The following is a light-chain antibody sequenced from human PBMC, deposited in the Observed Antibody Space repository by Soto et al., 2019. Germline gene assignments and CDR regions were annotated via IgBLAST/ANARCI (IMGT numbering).Light chain of an antibody. CDR3: VLYLGSGISV. Sequence: QAVVTQEASFSVSPGGTVTLTCGLSSGSVSTSYYPSWYQQTPGQAPRTLIYNTYTRSSGVPDRFSASILGDKAALTITGAQADDESDYYCVLYLGSGISVFGGGTKLTVL. CDR1: SGSVSTSYY. V-gene: IGLV8-61*01. CDR2: NTY. J-gene: IGLJ2*01.